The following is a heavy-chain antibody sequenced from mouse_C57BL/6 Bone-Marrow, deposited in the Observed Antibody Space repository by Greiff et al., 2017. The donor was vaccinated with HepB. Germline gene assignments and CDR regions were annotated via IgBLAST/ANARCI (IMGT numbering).Heavy chain of an antibody. Sequence: EVKLMESGPGLVKPSQSLSLTCSVTGYSITSGYYWNWIRQFPGNKLEWMGYISYDGSNNYNPSLKNRISITRDTSKNQFFLKLNSVTTEDTATYYCARGGKGLLRYRLDYWGQGTTLTVSS. D-gene: IGHD1-1*01. CDR3: ARGGKGLLRYRLDY. V-gene: IGHV3-6*01. J-gene: IGHJ2*01. CDR2: ISYDGSN. CDR1: GYSITSGYY.